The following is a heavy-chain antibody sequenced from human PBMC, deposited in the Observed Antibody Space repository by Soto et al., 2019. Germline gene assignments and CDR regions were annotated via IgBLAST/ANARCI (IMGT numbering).Heavy chain of an antibody. Sequence: GASGKGSWEACGDTFTSYYMHWGRRAPGQGLEWMGIINPSGGSKSCAQKFQGRVTMTRDTSTSTVYMELSSLRSEDTAVYYCARGGSAEYFQHWGQGTLVTVSS. CDR1: GDTFTSYY. D-gene: IGHD2-15*01. V-gene: IGHV1-46*01. CDR2: INPSGGSK. CDR3: ARGGSAEYFQH. J-gene: IGHJ1*01.